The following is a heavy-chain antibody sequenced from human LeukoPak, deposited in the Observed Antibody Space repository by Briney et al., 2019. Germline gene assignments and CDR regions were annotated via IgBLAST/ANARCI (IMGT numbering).Heavy chain of an antibody. CDR1: GFTFDDYA. J-gene: IGHJ5*02. CDR2: ISGDGGST. V-gene: IGHV3-43*02. Sequence: GGSLRLSCAASGFTFDDYAMHWVRQAPGKGLEWVSLISGDGGSTYYADSVNGRFTISRDNSKNSLYLQMNSLRTEDTALYYCAKDLLEHQLYNWFDPWGQGTLVTVSS. D-gene: IGHD1/OR15-1a*01. CDR3: AKDLLEHQLYNWFDP.